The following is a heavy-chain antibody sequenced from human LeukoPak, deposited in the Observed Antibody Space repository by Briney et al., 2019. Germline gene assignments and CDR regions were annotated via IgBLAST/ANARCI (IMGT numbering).Heavy chain of an antibody. D-gene: IGHD3-10*01. Sequence: SQTLSLTCTVSGGSISSGTYCWSWIRQPPGKGLEWIGYIYYSGSTNYSPSLKSRVTISVDTSKNQFSLKLSSVTAADTAVYYCARAGRITMVRGVIWGGPAWFDPWGQGTLVTVSS. CDR3: ARAGRITMVRGVIWGGPAWFDP. CDR2: IYYSGST. J-gene: IGHJ5*02. CDR1: GGSISSGTYC. V-gene: IGHV4-61*01.